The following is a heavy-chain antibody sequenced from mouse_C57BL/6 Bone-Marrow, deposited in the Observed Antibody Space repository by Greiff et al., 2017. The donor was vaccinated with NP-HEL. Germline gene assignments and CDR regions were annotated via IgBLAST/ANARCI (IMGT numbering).Heavy chain of an antibody. J-gene: IGHJ2*01. Sequence: QVQLQQPGAELVKPGASVKMSCKASGYTFTSYWITWVTQRPGQGLEWIGDIYPGSGSTNYNEKFKSKATLTVDTSSSTAYMQLSSLTSEDSAVYYCASNLSYYSNPYWGQGTTLTVSS. CDR3: ASNLSYYSNPY. V-gene: IGHV1-55*01. CDR1: GYTFTSYW. D-gene: IGHD2-5*01. CDR2: IYPGSGST.